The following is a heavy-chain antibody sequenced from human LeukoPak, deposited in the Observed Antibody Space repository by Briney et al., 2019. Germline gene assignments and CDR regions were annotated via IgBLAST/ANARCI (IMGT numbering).Heavy chain of an antibody. J-gene: IGHJ4*02. CDR2: ITSDGSST. D-gene: IGHD4/OR15-4a*01. CDR3: ARDLTGSVFDF. V-gene: IGHV3-74*01. CDR1: GFTFSSYW. Sequence: GGSLRLSCAASGFTFSSYWMHWVRQVPGKGLVCVSRITSDGSSTSYADSVRGRFTISRDNAKNTVYLQMNSLRAEDTAVYYCARDLTGSVFDFWGQGTLATVSS.